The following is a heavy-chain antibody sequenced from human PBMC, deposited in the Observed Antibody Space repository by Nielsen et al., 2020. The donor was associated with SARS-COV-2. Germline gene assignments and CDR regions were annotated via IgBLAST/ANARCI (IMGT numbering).Heavy chain of an antibody. V-gene: IGHV3-64D*06. Sequence: GESLKISCSASGFTFSSYDMHWVRQAPGKGMESVSALSSNGGSTYYADSVKVRFTISRDNSKNTLYLQMSSLRSEDTAVYYCVKGIQLWLRSGVDYLVQLTLVTVFS. D-gene: IGHD5-18*01. CDR1: GFTFSSYD. J-gene: IGHJ4*02. CDR3: VKGIQLWLRSGVDY. CDR2: LSSNGGST.